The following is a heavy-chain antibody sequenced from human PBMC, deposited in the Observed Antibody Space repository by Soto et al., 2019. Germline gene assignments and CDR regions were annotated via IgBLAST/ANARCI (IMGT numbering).Heavy chain of an antibody. V-gene: IGHV4-59*01. CDR1: GGSISSYY. D-gene: IGHD3-16*01. Sequence: SETLSLTCTVSGGSISSYYWSWIRQPPGKGLEWIGYISYSGTTNYNPSLKNRVTISLDTSKSQFSLNLSSLTSADTAVYYCARAPGVWDNWFDPWGQGTLVTVSS. CDR3: ARAPGVWDNWFDP. J-gene: IGHJ5*02. CDR2: ISYSGTT.